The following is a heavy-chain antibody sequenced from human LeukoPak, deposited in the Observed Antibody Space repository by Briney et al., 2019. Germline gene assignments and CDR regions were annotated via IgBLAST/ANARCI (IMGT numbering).Heavy chain of an antibody. CDR3: ARRGSGYTEPIDY. V-gene: IGHV3-30*02. CDR1: GFTFSSYG. D-gene: IGHD5-12*01. CDR2: IRYDGSNK. Sequence: PGGSLRLSCATSGFTFSSYGMHWVRQAPGKGLEWVAFIRYDGSNKYYADSVKGRFTISRDDSKNTLYLQMNSLRAEDTAVYYCARRGSGYTEPIDYWGQGTLVTFSS. J-gene: IGHJ4*02.